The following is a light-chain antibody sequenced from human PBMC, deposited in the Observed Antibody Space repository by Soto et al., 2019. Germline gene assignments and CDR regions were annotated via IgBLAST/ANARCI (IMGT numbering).Light chain of an antibody. CDR2: KTS. CDR3: LQYNSLPYT. V-gene: IGKV1-5*03. Sequence: DIQVTQSPSTLSAFVGDRVILTCRASQNVNIWLAWYQQRPRKALKLLIYKTSSLESGVPSRFSGSGSGTEFTLTISSLETDDFGTYFCLQYNSLPYTFGQGTKLEIK. CDR1: QNVNIW. J-gene: IGKJ2*01.